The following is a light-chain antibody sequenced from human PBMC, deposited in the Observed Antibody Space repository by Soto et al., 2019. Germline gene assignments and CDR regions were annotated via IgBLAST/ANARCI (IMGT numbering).Light chain of an antibody. V-gene: IGKV3-20*01. CDR3: QQYGSSPRT. Sequence: EFVMRQSPSTLSLSPGWRSTLSFRASQSVSSNLAWFQQKPGQAPRLLIYGASSRATGIPDRFSGSGSGTDFTLTISRLEPEDFAVYYCQQYGSSPRTFGQGTKVDIK. J-gene: IGKJ1*01. CDR2: GAS. CDR1: QSVSSN.